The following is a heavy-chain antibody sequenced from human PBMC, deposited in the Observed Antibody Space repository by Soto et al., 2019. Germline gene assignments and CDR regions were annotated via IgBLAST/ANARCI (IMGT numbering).Heavy chain of an antibody. CDR2: IGGSGAPT. CDR1: GFTFSNYA. V-gene: IGHV3-23*01. J-gene: IGHJ4*02. Sequence: EVQLLESGGGLVQPGGSLRLSCAASGFTFSNYAMNWVRQAPGKGLEWVSTIGGSGAPTYYAGSVKGRFTISRDNSKNTLYLQMNSLRDEDTAVYFCASKITFGSSSDYWGQGTLVTVSS. D-gene: IGHD3-10*01. CDR3: ASKITFGSSSDY.